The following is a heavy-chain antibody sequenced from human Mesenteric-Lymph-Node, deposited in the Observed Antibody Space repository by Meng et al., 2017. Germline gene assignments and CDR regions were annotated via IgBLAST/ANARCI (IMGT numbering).Heavy chain of an antibody. CDR1: GFTFSSYE. J-gene: IGHJ4*02. CDR2: ISYDGSNK. CDR3: ARGSS. Sequence: GGSLRLSCAALGFTFSSYEMNWVRQAPGKGLEWVAVISYDGSNKYYADSVKGRFTISRDNSKNTLYLQMNSLRAEHTAVYYCARGSSWGQGTLVTVSS. V-gene: IGHV3-30*01.